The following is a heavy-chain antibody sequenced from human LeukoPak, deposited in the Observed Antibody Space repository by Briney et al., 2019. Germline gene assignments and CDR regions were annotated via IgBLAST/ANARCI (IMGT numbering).Heavy chain of an antibody. CDR2: ISAYNGNT. CDR1: GYTCTSYG. J-gene: IGHJ4*02. CDR3: ARDHVVVTAPPSDY. D-gene: IGHD2-21*02. V-gene: IGHV1-18*01. Sequence: ASVKVSCKASGYTCTSYGISWVRQAPGQGLEWMGWISAYNGNTNYAQKLQGRVTMTTDTSTSTAYMELRSLRSDDTAVYYCARDHVVVTAPPSDYWGQGTLVTVSS.